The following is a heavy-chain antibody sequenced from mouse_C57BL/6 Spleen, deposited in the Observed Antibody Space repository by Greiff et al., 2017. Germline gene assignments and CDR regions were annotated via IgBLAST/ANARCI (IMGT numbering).Heavy chain of an antibody. CDR1: GFTFSSYA. Sequence: EVKVVESGEGLVKPGGSLKLSCAASGFTFSSYAMSWVRQTPEKRLEWVAYISSGGDYIYYAGTVKGRFTISRDNARNTLYLQISSLKSEDTAMYYCTSFTTRAMDYWGQGTSVTVSS. CDR3: TSFTTRAMDY. D-gene: IGHD1-1*01. J-gene: IGHJ4*01. CDR2: ISSGGDYI. V-gene: IGHV5-9-1*02.